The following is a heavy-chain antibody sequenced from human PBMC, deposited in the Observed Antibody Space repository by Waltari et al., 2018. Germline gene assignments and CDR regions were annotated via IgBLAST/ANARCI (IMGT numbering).Heavy chain of an antibody. CDR1: GYTFTSYD. CDR2: IIPIFGTA. Sequence: QVQLVQSGAEVKKPGASVKVSCKASGYTFTSYDINWVRQATGQGLEWMGGIIPIFGTANYAPKFQGRVTITADKSTSTAYMELSSLRSVHTAVYYCARAPTGALAATGWFDPSGQGTLVTVSS. V-gene: IGHV1-69*06. D-gene: IGHD6-19*01. CDR3: ARAPTGALAATGWFDP. J-gene: IGHJ5*02.